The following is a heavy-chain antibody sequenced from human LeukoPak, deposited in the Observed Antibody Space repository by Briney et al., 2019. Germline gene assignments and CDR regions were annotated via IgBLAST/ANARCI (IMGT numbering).Heavy chain of an antibody. V-gene: IGHV4-59*01. CDR1: GGSISSYY. J-gene: IGHJ6*02. D-gene: IGHD6-6*01. CDR3: ARVEARHGNGMDV. CDR2: IYYSGST. Sequence: SETLSLTCTVSGGSISSYYWSWIRQPPGKGLEWIGYIYYSGSTNYNPSLKSRVTISVDTSKKQFSLRLSSATAADTAVYYCARVEARHGNGMDVWGQGTTVTVSS.